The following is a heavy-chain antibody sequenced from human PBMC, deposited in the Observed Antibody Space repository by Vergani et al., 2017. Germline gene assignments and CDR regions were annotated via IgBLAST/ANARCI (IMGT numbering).Heavy chain of an antibody. CDR1: GDTFSSYA. J-gene: IGHJ3*02. D-gene: IGHD3-10*01. V-gene: IGHV1-69*11. CDR3: AGSERYCDSRPGGTFDI. CDR2: IVPITGTT. Sequence: QVQLVQSGAEVKKPGSSVKVSCKASGDTFSSYAINWVRQAPGQGLEWLGRIVPITGTTNYAQKFQGRVTITADEFTNTAYMELSSLRSEDTAMYYSAGSERYCDSRPGGTFDIWGQGTMVTVSS.